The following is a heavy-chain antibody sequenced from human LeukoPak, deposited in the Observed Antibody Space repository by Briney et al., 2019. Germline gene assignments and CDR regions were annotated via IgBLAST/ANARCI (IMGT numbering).Heavy chain of an antibody. J-gene: IGHJ4*02. CDR3: TRGYNWNFDY. CDR1: GLTFSDST. D-gene: IGHD1-20*01. Sequence: GRSLRLSCAASGLTFSDSTMHWVRQASGKGLEWVGRIKRKVDNYATTYAASVKGRFTISRDDSKNTAYLQLHSLKTEDTAVYYCTRGYNWNFDYWGQGTLVTVSS. V-gene: IGHV3-73*01. CDR2: IKRKVDNYAT.